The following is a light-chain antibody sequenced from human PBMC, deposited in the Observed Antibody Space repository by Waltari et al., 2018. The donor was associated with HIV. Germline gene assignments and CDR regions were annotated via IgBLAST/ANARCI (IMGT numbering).Light chain of an antibody. V-gene: IGLV2-14*01. CDR1: SSDVGGYSY. Sequence: QSALTQPASVSGSPGQSITISCTGTSSDVGGYSYVSWYQQHPGKAPKLMIYEVSNRPSGVSNRFSGSKSCNTASLTISGLQAEDEADYYCSSYTTSSSLLFGGGTKLTVL. CDR3: SSYTTSSSLL. CDR2: EVS. J-gene: IGLJ2*01.